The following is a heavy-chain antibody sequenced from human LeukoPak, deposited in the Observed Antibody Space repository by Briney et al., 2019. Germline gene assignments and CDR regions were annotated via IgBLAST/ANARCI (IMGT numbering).Heavy chain of an antibody. D-gene: IGHD3-9*01. CDR1: GGSISSGGYY. J-gene: IGHJ6*02. CDR2: IYYSGST. CDR3: ARHATYVLRYFDWLTPYYYYGMDV. Sequence: SETLSLTCTVSGGSISSGGYYWSWVRQHPGKGLEWLGYIYYSGSTNYNPSLKSRVTISVATSKNQFSLRLSSVTAADTAVYYCARHATYVLRYFDWLTPYYYYGMDVWGQGTTVTVSS. V-gene: IGHV4-61*08.